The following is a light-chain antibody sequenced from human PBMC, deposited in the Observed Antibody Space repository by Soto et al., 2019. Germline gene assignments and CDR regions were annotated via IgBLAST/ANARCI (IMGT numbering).Light chain of an antibody. CDR2: SAS. Sequence: EIVMTQSPATLSVSPGQRVTLSCRASQSISSNLAWYQQKPGQPPRLLFYSASARATGTSARFSASGSGTEFSLTISSLQSEDVAIYYCQQYHYWPPLTFGGGTKIQIK. V-gene: IGKV3-15*01. J-gene: IGKJ4*01. CDR1: QSISSN. CDR3: QQYHYWPPLT.